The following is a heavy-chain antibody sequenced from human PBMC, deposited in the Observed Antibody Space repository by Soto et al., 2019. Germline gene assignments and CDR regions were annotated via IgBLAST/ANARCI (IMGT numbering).Heavy chain of an antibody. CDR1: GYSFTSYW. CDR2: IYPGDSDT. Sequence: GESLKISCKGSGYSFTSYWIGWVRQMTGKGLEWMGIIYPGDSDTRYSQSFQGQVTISADKSISTAYLQWSSLKASDTAMYYCARQEANWGYQVKSPSNWYFDYWGQGTLVTVSS. J-gene: IGHJ4*02. CDR3: ARQEANWGYQVKSPSNWYFDY. V-gene: IGHV5-51*01. D-gene: IGHD7-27*01.